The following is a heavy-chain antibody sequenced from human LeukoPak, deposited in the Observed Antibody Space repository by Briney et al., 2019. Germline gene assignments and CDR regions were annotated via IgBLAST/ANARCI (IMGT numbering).Heavy chain of an antibody. J-gene: IGHJ6*02. Sequence: ASVKVSCKASGYTFTSYDINWVRQATGQGLEWMGWMNPNSGNTGYAQKFQGRVTMTRNTSISTAYMELSSLRSEDTAVYYCARGRYSSRNRYYYYGMDVWGQGTTVTASS. CDR2: MNPNSGNT. V-gene: IGHV1-8*01. D-gene: IGHD6-13*01. CDR1: GYTFTSYD. CDR3: ARGRYSSRNRYYYYGMDV.